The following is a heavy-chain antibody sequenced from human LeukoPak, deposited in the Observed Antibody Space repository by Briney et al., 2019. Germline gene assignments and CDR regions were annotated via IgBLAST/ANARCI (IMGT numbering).Heavy chain of an antibody. CDR2: IRGSGSGM. Sequence: GGSLRLSCAASGFTFSNSAMSWVRQAPGKGLEWVANIRGSGSGMGSGNYYAGSVKGRFTISRDNAKNSLYLQMNSLRAEDTAFYYCARDDNWGFDYWGQGALVTVSS. V-gene: IGHV3-21*05. J-gene: IGHJ4*02. CDR1: GFTFSNSA. CDR3: ARDDNWGFDY. D-gene: IGHD7-27*01.